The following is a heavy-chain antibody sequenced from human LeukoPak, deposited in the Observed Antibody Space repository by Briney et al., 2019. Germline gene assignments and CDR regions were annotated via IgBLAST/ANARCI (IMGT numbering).Heavy chain of an antibody. Sequence: SETLSLTCTVSGGSISSYYWTWIRQPPGQGLEWIGYIYYSGSTNYNPSLRSRVTISVDTSKTQFSLKLRSVTAADTAVYYCARGALGSFDIWGQGTLVTVSS. V-gene: IGHV4-59*01. CDR3: ARGALGSFDI. J-gene: IGHJ3*02. CDR1: GGSISSYY. CDR2: IYYSGST. D-gene: IGHD7-27*01.